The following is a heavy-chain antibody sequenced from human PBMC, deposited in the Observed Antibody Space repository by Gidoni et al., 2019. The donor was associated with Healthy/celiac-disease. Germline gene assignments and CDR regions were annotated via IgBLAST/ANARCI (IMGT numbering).Heavy chain of an antibody. CDR1: GFTFSSDS. Sequence: EVQLLESGGGLVQPGGSLRLSCEASGFTFSSDSMSWVRQAPGKGLGWVSAISGSGGSTYYADSVKGRFTISRDNSKNTLYLQMNSLRAEDTAVYYCAKPITMVRGVRAYYFDYWGQGTLVTVSS. D-gene: IGHD3-10*01. J-gene: IGHJ4*02. CDR3: AKPITMVRGVRAYYFDY. CDR2: ISGSGGST. V-gene: IGHV3-23*01.